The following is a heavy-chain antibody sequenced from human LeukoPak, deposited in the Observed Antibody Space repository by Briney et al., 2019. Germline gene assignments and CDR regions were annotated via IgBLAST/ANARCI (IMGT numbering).Heavy chain of an antibody. V-gene: IGHV1-2*02. CDR3: ARRVLLWFGELLKGYYYYGMDV. CDR1: GYTFTDYY. J-gene: IGHJ6*02. CDR2: INPNSGGT. D-gene: IGHD3-10*01. Sequence: ASVKVSCKASGYTFTDYYMHWVRQAPGQGLEWMGWINPNSGGTNYAQKFQGRVTMTRDTSISTAYMELSRLRSDDTAVYYCARRVLLWFGELLKGYYYYGMDVWGQGTTVTVSS.